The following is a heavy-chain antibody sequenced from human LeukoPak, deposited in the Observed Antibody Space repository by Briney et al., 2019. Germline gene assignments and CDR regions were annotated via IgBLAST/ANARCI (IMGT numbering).Heavy chain of an antibody. Sequence: ASVKVSCMASGYTFTGYYMHWVRQAPGQGLEWMGWINPNSGGTNYAQKFQGRVTMTRDTSISTAYMELSRLRSDDTAVYYCARGRYYYDSSGYYFDYWGQGTLVTVSS. CDR3: ARGRYYYDSSGYYFDY. J-gene: IGHJ4*02. V-gene: IGHV1-2*02. D-gene: IGHD3-22*01. CDR2: INPNSGGT. CDR1: GYTFTGYY.